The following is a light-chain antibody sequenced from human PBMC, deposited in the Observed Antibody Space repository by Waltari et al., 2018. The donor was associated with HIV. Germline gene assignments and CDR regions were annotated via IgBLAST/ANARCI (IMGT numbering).Light chain of an antibody. V-gene: IGLV1-36*01. CDR2: YND. J-gene: IGLJ3*02. Sequence: QSVLTQPPSVSEAPRQRVTISCSGSSSNIGNNAVNWYQQLTGKAPKLLIYYNDRLASGVSDRFSGSKSGTSASLAISGLQSEDEADYYCAAWDDSLHGVVFGGGTKLTVL. CDR1: SSNIGNNA. CDR3: AAWDDSLHGVV.